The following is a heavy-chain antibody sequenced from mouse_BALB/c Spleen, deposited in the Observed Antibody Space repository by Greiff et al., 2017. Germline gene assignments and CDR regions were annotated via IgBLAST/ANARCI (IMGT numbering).Heavy chain of an antibody. CDR2: INSNGGST. V-gene: IGHV5-6-2*01. CDR3: ARPDYYGSSYWYFDV. CDR1: GFTFSSYY. Sequence: EVKLVESGGGLVKLGGSLKLSCAASGFTFSSYYMSWVRQTPEKRLELVAAINSNGGSTYYPDTVKGRFTISRDNAKNTLYLQMSSLKSEDTALYYCARPDYYGSSYWYFDVWGAGTTVTVSS. D-gene: IGHD1-1*01. J-gene: IGHJ1*01.